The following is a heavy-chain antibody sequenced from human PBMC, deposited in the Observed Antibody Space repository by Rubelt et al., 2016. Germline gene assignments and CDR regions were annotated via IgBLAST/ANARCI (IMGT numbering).Heavy chain of an antibody. D-gene: IGHD3-22*01. CDR1: GYSFKRYA. Sequence: QVQLVQSGAEVKEPGASIKVSCKTSGYSFKRYAISWVRQAPGQMLEWMGWISTYNGDTRYAQNFKGRVTMTTDTSTSPAYMELRSLRSDDTAVYSCARDPSNTSGFHAYFDSWGQGTLVTVSS. CDR2: ISTYNGDT. J-gene: IGHJ4*02. V-gene: IGHV1-18*01. CDR3: ARDPSNTSGFHAYFDS.